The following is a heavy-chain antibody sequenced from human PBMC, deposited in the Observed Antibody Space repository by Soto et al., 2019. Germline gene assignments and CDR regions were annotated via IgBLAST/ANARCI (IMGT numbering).Heavy chain of an antibody. D-gene: IGHD4-17*01. J-gene: IGHJ4*02. CDR1: GGSISSYY. Sequence: SETLSLTCTVSGGSISSYYWSWIRQPPGKGLEWIGYIYYSGSTNYNPSLKSRVTISVDTSKNQFSLKLSSVTAADTAVYYCARVYGGAFDYWGQGTLVTVSS. CDR3: ARVYGGAFDY. V-gene: IGHV4-59*01. CDR2: IYYSGST.